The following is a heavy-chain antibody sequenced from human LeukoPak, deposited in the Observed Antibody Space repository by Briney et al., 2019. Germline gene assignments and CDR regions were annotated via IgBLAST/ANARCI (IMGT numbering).Heavy chain of an antibody. Sequence: GGSLRLXCAASGFTFSNYWMHWGRQAPGKGLMWVSRINSAGSSTDSADSVKGRFTISRDNAKNMLYLQMNSLRVEDTAVYYCARAQCSGAGCYSVHYYFYMDVWGTGTTVTVSS. CDR2: INSAGSST. CDR1: GFTFSNYW. CDR3: ARAQCSGAGCYSVHYYFYMDV. V-gene: IGHV3-74*01. J-gene: IGHJ6*03. D-gene: IGHD2-15*01.